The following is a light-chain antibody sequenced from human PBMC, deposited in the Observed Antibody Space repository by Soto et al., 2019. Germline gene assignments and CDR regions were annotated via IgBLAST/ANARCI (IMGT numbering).Light chain of an antibody. V-gene: IGLV2-14*01. Sequence: QSALTQPASVSGSPGQSITISCTGTSSDIGAYNHVSWYQQNPGKAPQLIIYEVSNRPSGLSNRFSGSKSGNTASLTISGLQAEDEADYYCDSYTSSRAYVFGIGTKLTVL. CDR2: EVS. J-gene: IGLJ1*01. CDR1: SSDIGAYNH. CDR3: DSYTSSRAYV.